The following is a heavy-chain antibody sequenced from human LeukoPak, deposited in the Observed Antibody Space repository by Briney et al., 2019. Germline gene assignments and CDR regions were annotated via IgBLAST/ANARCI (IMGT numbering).Heavy chain of an antibody. V-gene: IGHV5-51*01. CDR3: ARPGYSSGLDY. J-gene: IGHJ4*02. CDR2: IYPADSDT. D-gene: IGHD6-19*01. Sequence: HGESLKISCKGSGYSFTNNWVGWVRQMPGKGLEWMGIIYPADSDTRYSPSFQGQVTISADKSISTAYLQWSSLKASDTAMYYCARPGYSSGLDYWGQGTLVTVSS. CDR1: GYSFTNNW.